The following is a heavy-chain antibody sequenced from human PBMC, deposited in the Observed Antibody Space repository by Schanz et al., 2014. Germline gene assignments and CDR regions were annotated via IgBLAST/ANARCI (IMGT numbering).Heavy chain of an antibody. V-gene: IGHV4-34*01. J-gene: IGHJ4*02. CDR3: ARSTYDFWSAFDY. CDR2: VYHSGVT. D-gene: IGHD3-3*01. CDR1: GGSSSDCY. Sequence: QVQLQQWGAGLLKASETLSLTCAVYGGSSSDCYWSWIRQPPGKGLEWIGYVYHSGVTTYKSSLKSRVSITVDTIKNQFSLKLTSVTAADTAVYYCARSTYDFWSAFDYWGQGILVAVSS.